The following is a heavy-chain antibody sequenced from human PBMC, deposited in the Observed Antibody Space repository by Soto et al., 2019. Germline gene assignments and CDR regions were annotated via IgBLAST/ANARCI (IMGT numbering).Heavy chain of an antibody. J-gene: IGHJ6*02. CDR2: IWYDGSNK. D-gene: IGHD4-17*01. Sequence: GGSLRLSCGASGFPFSTYGMHWVRQAPGKGLEWVAVIWYDGSNKYYADSVRGRFTISRDNSKNTVDLQMNSLRADDTAVYYCARRRSTVTTSWFYHAMDVWGRGTTVTVSS. CDR1: GFPFSTYG. V-gene: IGHV3-33*01. CDR3: ARRRSTVTTSWFYHAMDV.